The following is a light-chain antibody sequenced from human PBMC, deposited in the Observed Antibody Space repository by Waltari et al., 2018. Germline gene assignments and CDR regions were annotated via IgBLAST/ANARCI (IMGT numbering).Light chain of an antibody. Sequence: IVLTQSPGTLSLSPGERATLSCRASQSVSSSYLGWYQQKPGQAPRLLIYGASSRATGIPDRFSGSGSGTDFTLTISRLEAEDVAVYYCQQYSRSPGTFGQGTKLEI. CDR1: QSVSSSY. V-gene: IGKV3-20*01. J-gene: IGKJ2*01. CDR3: QQYSRSPGT. CDR2: GAS.